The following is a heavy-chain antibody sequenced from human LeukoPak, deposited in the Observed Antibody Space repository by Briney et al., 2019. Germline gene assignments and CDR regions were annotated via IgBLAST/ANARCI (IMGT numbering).Heavy chain of an antibody. CDR3: ARGSVITFGGVTQTGGNWFDP. D-gene: IGHD3-16*01. Sequence: SETLSLTCAVYGGSFSGYYWSWIRQPAGKGLEWIGRIYSGGNTNYNPSLKSRVTMSVDTSKNQFSLKLSSVTAADTAVYYCARGSVITFGGVTQTGGNWFDPWGQGTLVTVSS. V-gene: IGHV4-59*10. J-gene: IGHJ5*02. CDR2: IYSGGNT. CDR1: GGSFSGYY.